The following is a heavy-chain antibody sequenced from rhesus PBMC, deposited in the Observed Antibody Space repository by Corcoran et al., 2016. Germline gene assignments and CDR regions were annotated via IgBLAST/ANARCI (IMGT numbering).Heavy chain of an antibody. CDR2: IYGSSGST. V-gene: IGHV4-147*01. CDR3: ARALGNRSGLDS. D-gene: IGHD1-44*01. Sequence: QVQLQESGPGLVKPSETLSLTCAVSGYSISSNYWSWIRQPPGKGLEWIGYIYGSSGSTYDKPSLKSGVTISTDASKNQFSLKLSYVTAADTAVYYCARALGNRSGLDSWGQGVVVTVSS. CDR1: GYSISSNY. J-gene: IGHJ6*01.